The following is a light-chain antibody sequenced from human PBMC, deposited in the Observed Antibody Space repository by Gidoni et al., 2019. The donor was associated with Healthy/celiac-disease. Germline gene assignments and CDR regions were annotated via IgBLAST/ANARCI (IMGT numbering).Light chain of an antibody. J-gene: IGLJ2*01. V-gene: IGLV3-1*01. CDR3: QAWDSSTVV. CDR2: QDS. CDR1: KY. Sequence: KYACWYQQKPGQSPVLVIYQDSKRPSGIPERFSGSNSGNTATLTISETQAMDEADYYCQAWDSSTVVFGGGTKLTVL.